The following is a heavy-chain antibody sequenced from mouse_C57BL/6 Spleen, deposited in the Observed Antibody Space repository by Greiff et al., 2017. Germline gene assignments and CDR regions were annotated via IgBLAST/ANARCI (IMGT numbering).Heavy chain of an antibody. Sequence: QVQLQQSGAELVRPGASVTLSCKASGYTFTDYEMHWVKQTPVHGLEWIGAIDPETGGTAYNQKFKGKAILTADKSSSTAYMELRSLTSEDSAVYYCTRITTVVAMDYWGQGTSVTVSS. V-gene: IGHV1-15*01. J-gene: IGHJ4*01. CDR1: GYTFTDYE. CDR2: IDPETGGT. D-gene: IGHD1-1*01. CDR3: TRITTVVAMDY.